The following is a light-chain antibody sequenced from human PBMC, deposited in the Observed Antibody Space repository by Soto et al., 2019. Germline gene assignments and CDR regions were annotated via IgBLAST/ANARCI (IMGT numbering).Light chain of an antibody. CDR2: GAS. J-gene: IGKJ1*01. Sequence: EIVLTQSPGHLSLSPGERATLSCRASQSISSIYLAWYQQKPGQAPRLLIYGASSRATGIPDRFSGSGSGTDFTLTISRSEPEDFAVYYCQQYGNSLWTFGQGTKVEIK. CDR3: QQYGNSLWT. CDR1: QSISSIY. V-gene: IGKV3-20*01.